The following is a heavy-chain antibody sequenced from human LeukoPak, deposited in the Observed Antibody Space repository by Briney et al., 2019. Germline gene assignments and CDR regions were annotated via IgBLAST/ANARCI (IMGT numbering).Heavy chain of an antibody. V-gene: IGHV3-9*01. J-gene: IGHJ6*03. D-gene: IGHD3-22*01. Sequence: GGSLRLSCAASGFTFDDYAMHWVRQAPGKGLEWVSGISWNSGSIGYADSVKGRFTISRDNAKNTLYLQMNSLRAEDTAVYYCARDPPGDSSGYYYYYYMDVWGKGTTVTVSS. CDR2: ISWNSGSI. CDR1: GFTFDDYA. CDR3: ARDPPGDSSGYYYYYYMDV.